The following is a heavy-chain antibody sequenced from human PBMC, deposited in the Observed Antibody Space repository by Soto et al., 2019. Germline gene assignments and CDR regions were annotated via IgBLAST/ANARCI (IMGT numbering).Heavy chain of an antibody. V-gene: IGHV3-20*04. Sequence: GGSLRLSCAASGFTFDEYALTWVRQAPGKGLEWVAGINWNGGSKGYADSVKGRFTISRDNAKSSLYLQMNNLRAEDTAFYFFARATQFYYDTSGYYSYAHWGQGAQATVSS. J-gene: IGHJ4*02. CDR1: GFTFDEYA. CDR3: ARATQFYYDTSGYYSYAH. D-gene: IGHD3-22*01. CDR2: INWNGGSK.